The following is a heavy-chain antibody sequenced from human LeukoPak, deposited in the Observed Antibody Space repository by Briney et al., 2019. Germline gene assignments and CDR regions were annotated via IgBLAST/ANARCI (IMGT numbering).Heavy chain of an antibody. J-gene: IGHJ4*02. V-gene: IGHV1-58*02. D-gene: IGHD1-26*01. CDR1: GFTFSSSA. CDR3: AATLGGYFDF. CDR2: IVVASGNT. Sequence: GASVKVSCKTSGFTFSSSAIQWVRLARGQRLEWLGWIVVASGNTKFAQTFQERLTMTRDMSTNTVYMELGSLRFEDTAVYYCAATLGGYFDFWGQGTLVTVSS.